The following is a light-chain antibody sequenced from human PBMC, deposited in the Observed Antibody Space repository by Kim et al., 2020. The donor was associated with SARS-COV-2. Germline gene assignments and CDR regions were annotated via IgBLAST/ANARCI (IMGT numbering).Light chain of an antibody. V-gene: IGLV3-19*01. Sequence: ALRHTVRLTCQGDSLRTFYAIGYQQKPGQAPILVIYDKNNRPSGIPDRFSGSSSGNTASLTITGAQAEDVADYYSTSRDSSANQWVFGGGTKLTVL. J-gene: IGLJ3*02. CDR1: SLRTFY. CDR2: DKN. CDR3: TSRDSSANQWV.